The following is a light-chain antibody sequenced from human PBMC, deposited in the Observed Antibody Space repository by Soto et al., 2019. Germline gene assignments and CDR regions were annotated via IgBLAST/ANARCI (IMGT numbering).Light chain of an antibody. V-gene: IGKV1-12*01. CDR1: QYLSRW. Sequence: DIQMTQSPSSVSASVGDRVIITCRASQYLSRWLAWYQQKAGKAPQLLIYATSTLQSGVPSRFSGSGSGTEFTLTISSLQPEDFATYYCQQANSFPHTLGGGTRVEIK. CDR2: ATS. J-gene: IGKJ4*02. CDR3: QQANSFPHT.